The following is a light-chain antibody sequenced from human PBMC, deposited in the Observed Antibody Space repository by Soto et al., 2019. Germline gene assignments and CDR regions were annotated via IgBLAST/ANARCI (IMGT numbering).Light chain of an antibody. J-gene: IGLJ3*02. CDR2: DVT. V-gene: IGLV2-14*03. CDR1: SSDVGAYNY. Sequence: QSVLTQPASVSGSPGQSITISCTGTSSDVGAYNYVSWYQHRPGKAPKLLLHDVTNRPSGVSNRFSGSKSGNTASLTISGLRPEDEADYYCSSYTTLITVVFGGWTKLTVL. CDR3: SSYTTLITVV.